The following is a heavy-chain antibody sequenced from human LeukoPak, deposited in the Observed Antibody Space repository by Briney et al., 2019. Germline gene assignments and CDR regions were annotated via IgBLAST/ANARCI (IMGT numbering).Heavy chain of an antibody. V-gene: IGHV1-2*06. D-gene: IGHD3-22*01. J-gene: IGHJ4*02. CDR3: ARGPRSSSGYYEFDY. CDR1: GYTCTGYY. Sequence: ASVKVSCKASGYTCTGYYMHWVRQAPGQGLEWMGRIDPNSGGTYYAQKFQDRVTMTRDTSISTAYMELSRLTSDDTAVYYCARGPRSSSGYYEFDYWGQGTLVTVSS. CDR2: IDPNSGGT.